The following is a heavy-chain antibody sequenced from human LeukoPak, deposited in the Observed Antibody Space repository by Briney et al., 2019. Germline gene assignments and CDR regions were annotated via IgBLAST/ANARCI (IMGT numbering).Heavy chain of an antibody. J-gene: IGHJ3*02. CDR2: ISYDGSNK. D-gene: IGHD2-15*01. CDR1: GFTFSSYA. CDR3: ARDHPGSAFDI. Sequence: PGGSLRLSCAASGFTFSSYAMHWVRQAPGKGLEWVAVISYDGSNKYYADSVKGRFTISRDNSKNTLYLQMNSLRAEDTAVYYCARDHPGSAFDIWGQRTMVTVSS. V-gene: IGHV3-30-3*01.